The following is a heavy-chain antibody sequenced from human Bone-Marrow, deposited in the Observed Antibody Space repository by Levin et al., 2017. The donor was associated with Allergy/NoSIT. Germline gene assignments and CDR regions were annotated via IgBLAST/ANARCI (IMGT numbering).Heavy chain of an antibody. CDR1: GFTFSSYS. J-gene: IGHJ6*02. D-gene: IGHD3-3*01. Sequence: GGSLRLSCAASGFTFSSYSMNWVRQAPGKGLEWVSYISSSSSTIYYADSVKGRFTISRDNAKNSLYLQMNSLRDEDTAVYYCARDILRDFSTIFGVVIQTGNYYYGMDVWGQGTTVTVSS. CDR2: ISSSSSTI. CDR3: ARDILRDFSTIFGVVIQTGNYYYGMDV. V-gene: IGHV3-48*02.